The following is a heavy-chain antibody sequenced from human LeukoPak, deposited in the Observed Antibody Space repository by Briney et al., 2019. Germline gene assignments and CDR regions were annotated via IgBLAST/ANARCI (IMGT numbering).Heavy chain of an antibody. Sequence: TSETLSLTCSVSGASVSRGTYYWSWIRQPAGKGLEWIGRIYTSGSTNYNPSLKSRVTISVDTSKNQFSLKLSSVTAADTAVYYCARESFRPDAFDIWGQGTMVTVSS. V-gene: IGHV4-61*10. CDR2: IYTSGST. D-gene: IGHD3-16*02. CDR3: ARESFRPDAFDI. J-gene: IGHJ3*02. CDR1: GASVSRGTYY.